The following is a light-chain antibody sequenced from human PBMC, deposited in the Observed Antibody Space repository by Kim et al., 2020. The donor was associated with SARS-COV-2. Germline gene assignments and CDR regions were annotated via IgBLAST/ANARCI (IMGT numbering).Light chain of an antibody. CDR2: QDS. CDR3: QAWDSNTVV. Sequence: SYELTQPPSVSVSPGQTASFTCSGDKLGDKYACWYRQKPGQSPALLIYQDSQRPSGIPERFSGSSSGNTATLTISGTQTMDEADYYCQAWDSNTVVFGGG. V-gene: IGLV3-1*01. J-gene: IGLJ2*01. CDR1: KLGDKY.